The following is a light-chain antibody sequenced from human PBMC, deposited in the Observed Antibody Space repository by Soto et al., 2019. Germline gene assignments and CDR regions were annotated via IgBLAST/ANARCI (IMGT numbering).Light chain of an antibody. J-gene: IGKJ3*01. CDR1: ERISSNF. CDR3: QQYGTSPFT. CDR2: GAS. V-gene: IGKV3-20*01. Sequence: VLTQSPDTLSLSPRERATLSCRASERISSNFLAWYQQRPGQAPRLLIYGASTRASGIPDRFSGSGSGTDFALTISRLEPEDFAVFYCQQYGTSPFTFGPGTTVEIK.